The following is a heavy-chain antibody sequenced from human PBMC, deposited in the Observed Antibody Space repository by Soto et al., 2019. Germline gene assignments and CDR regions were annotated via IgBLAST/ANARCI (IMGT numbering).Heavy chain of an antibody. CDR3: PRHRGGGHYYYYYGMDV. CDR2: MYYSGST. V-gene: IGHV4-39*01. Sequence: SETLSLTCTVSGGSISSSSYYWGWIRQPPGKGLEWIGSMYYSGSTYYNTSIKSRVTISVDTSKNQFSLKLSSATPADTAVYYCPRHRGGGHYYYYYGMDVWGQGSTVT. J-gene: IGHJ6*02. D-gene: IGHD3-16*01. CDR1: GGSISSSSYY.